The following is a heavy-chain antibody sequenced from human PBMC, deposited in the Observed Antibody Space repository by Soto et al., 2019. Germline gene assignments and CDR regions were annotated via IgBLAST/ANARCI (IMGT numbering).Heavy chain of an antibody. Sequence: ASVKVSCMASGGTFSSYAISWVRQAPGQGLEWMGGIIPILGIANYAQKFQGRVTITADKSTSTAYMELSSLRSEDTAVYYCARGDCSGGSCYSYYYGMDVWGQGTTVTVSS. CDR2: IIPILGIA. D-gene: IGHD2-15*01. CDR1: GGTFSSYA. V-gene: IGHV1-69*10. CDR3: ARGDCSGGSCYSYYYGMDV. J-gene: IGHJ6*02.